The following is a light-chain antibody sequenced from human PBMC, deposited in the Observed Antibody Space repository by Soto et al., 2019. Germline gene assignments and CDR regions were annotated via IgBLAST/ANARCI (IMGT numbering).Light chain of an antibody. CDR2: DVS. J-gene: IGLJ1*01. CDR1: SSDVGGYNY. CDR3: ISYTSSSTYG. V-gene: IGLV2-14*01. Sequence: QSVLTQPASVSGSPGQSITISCTGTSSDVGGYNYVSWYQQHPGKAPELMIYDVSNRPSGVSNRFSGSKSGNTASLTISGLQAEDEADYYCISYTSSSTYGFGTGTKVTVL.